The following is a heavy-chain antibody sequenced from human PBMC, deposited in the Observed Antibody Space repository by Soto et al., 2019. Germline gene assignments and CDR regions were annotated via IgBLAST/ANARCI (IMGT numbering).Heavy chain of an antibody. CDR3: GRRYSSSSYHCGMDV. J-gene: IGHJ6*02. CDR2: MNPNSGNT. V-gene: IGHV1-8*01. CDR1: GHTFTSYD. Sequence: QVQLVQSGAEMKKTGASVKVSCKASGHTFTSYDINWVRQATGQGLEWMGWMNPNSGNTGYAQKFQRRVTMTRDTSRSTVYMELSSVRSEDTAVYYCGRRYSSSSYHCGMDVWGQGTTVTVSS. D-gene: IGHD6-6*01.